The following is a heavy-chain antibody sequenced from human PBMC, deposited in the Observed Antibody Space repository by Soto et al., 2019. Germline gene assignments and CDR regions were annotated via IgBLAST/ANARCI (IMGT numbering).Heavy chain of an antibody. CDR3: ARGGIAARPGGFDY. CDR1: GDSVSSNSAA. V-gene: IGHV6-1*01. CDR2: TYYRSKWYN. D-gene: IGHD6-6*01. Sequence: SQTLSLTCAISGDSVSSNSAAWNWIRQSPSRGLEWLGRTYYRSKWYNDYAVSVKSRITINPDTSKNQFSQQLNSVTPEDTAVYYCARGGIAARPGGFDYWGQGTLVTVSS. J-gene: IGHJ4*02.